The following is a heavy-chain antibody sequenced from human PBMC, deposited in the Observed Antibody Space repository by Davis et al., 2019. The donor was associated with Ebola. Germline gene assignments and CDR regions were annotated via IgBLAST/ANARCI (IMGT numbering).Heavy chain of an antibody. V-gene: IGHV4-59*01. CDR1: GGSISSYY. J-gene: IGHJ6*03. CDR2: IYYSGST. Sequence: SETLSLTCTVSGGSISSYYWSWIRQPPGKGLEWIGYIYYSGSTNYNPSLKSRVTISVDTSKNQFSLKLSSVTAADTAVYYCARETVVVPAAMGGYYYYYMDVWGKGTTVTVSS. D-gene: IGHD2-2*01. CDR3: ARETVVVPAAMGGYYYYYMDV.